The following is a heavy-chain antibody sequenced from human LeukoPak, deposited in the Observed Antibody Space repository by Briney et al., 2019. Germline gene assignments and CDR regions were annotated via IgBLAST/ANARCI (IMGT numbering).Heavy chain of an antibody. J-gene: IGHJ4*02. CDR2: ISWNSGSI. D-gene: IGHD2/OR15-2a*01. CDR3: AKELQDSTY. Sequence: GGSLRLSCAASGFTFSSYSMNWVRQAPGKGLEWVSGISWNSGSIGYADSVKGRFTISRDNAKNSLYLQMNSLRAEDTALYYCAKELQDSTYWGQGTLVTVSS. V-gene: IGHV3-9*01. CDR1: GFTFSSYS.